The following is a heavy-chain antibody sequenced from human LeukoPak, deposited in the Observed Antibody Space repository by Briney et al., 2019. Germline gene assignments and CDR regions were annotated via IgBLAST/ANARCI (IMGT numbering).Heavy chain of an antibody. D-gene: IGHD6-19*01. Sequence: SETLSLTCTVSGYSISSGYDWGWIRQPPGKGLEWIGSIYHSGSTCYNPSLKSRVTISVDTSKNQFSLKLSSVTAADTAVYYCARGSSGWYRGYNWFDPWGQGTLVTVSS. V-gene: IGHV4-38-2*02. J-gene: IGHJ5*02. CDR2: IYHSGST. CDR3: ARGSSGWYRGYNWFDP. CDR1: GYSISSGYD.